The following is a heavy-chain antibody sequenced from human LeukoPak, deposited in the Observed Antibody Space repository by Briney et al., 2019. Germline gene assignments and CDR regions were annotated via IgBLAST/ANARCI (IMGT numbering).Heavy chain of an antibody. Sequence: PGGSLRLSCAASGFPFTYAWMGWVRQAPGKGLEWVSMIYTGGSPYYADSVKGRFTISRDNSKNTLNLQMNSLRVEDTAVYYCVPLTDGSVVQWGQGTLVTVSS. CDR2: IYTGGSP. J-gene: IGHJ4*02. CDR1: GFPFTYAW. D-gene: IGHD3-10*01. V-gene: IGHV3-53*01. CDR3: VPLTDGSVVQ.